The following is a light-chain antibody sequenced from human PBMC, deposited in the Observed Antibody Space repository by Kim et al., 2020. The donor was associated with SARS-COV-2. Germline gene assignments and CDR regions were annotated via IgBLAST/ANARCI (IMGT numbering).Light chain of an antibody. J-gene: IGLJ3*02. V-gene: IGLV3-21*04. CDR2: FNG. CDR3: LVWDDSSDHRV. CDR1: NIGTKS. Sequence: SYELTQSPSVSVAPGQTARITCGGDNIGTKSVHWYHQKSGQAPVLVISFNGDRASGIPERFSGSKSGKTATLTISRVEAGDEADYYCLVWDDSSDHRVFGGGTKVTVL.